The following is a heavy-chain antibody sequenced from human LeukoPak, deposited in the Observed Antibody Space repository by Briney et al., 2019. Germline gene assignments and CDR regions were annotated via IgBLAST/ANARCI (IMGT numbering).Heavy chain of an antibody. CDR3: ARDQITYYYGSGSYRNYADY. D-gene: IGHD3-10*01. Sequence: PGGSQRLSCAAPGFTFSDYYMSWIRQAPGKGLEWVSYISSSSSYTNYADSVKGRFTISRDNAKNSLYLQMNSLRAEDTAVYYCARDQITYYYGSGSYRNYADYWGQGTLVTVSS. CDR1: GFTFSDYY. CDR2: ISSSSSYT. V-gene: IGHV3-11*05. J-gene: IGHJ4*02.